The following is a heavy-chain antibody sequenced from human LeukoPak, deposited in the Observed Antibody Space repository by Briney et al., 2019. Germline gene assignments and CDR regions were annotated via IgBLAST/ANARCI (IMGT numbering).Heavy chain of an antibody. D-gene: IGHD3-16*01. V-gene: IGHV4-34*01. CDR1: GGSFSGYY. CDR3: ARSGVWRITITRGAFDI. J-gene: IGHJ3*02. Sequence: SETLSLTCAVYGGSFSGYYWSWLRHPPGRGLEWIGEINHSESTNYNPSLKSRVTISVDTSKSQFSLKLSSVTAADTAVYYCARSGVWRITITRGAFDIWGQGTMVTVSS. CDR2: INHSEST.